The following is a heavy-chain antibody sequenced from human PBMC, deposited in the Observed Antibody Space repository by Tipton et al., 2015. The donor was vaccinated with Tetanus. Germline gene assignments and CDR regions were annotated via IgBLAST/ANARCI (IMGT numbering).Heavy chain of an antibody. Sequence: TLSLTCNVSGGSFSAYYWSWIRQSPGKGLEWIGEINHSGSTTYSPSFKSRVTISVDTPKNQFSLKLTSLTVADTAVYYCARVDDSVWGSPFDPWGQGVLVTVSS. D-gene: IGHD3-16*01. V-gene: IGHV4-34*01. CDR2: INHSGST. CDR1: GGSFSAYY. CDR3: ARVDDSVWGSPFDP. J-gene: IGHJ5*02.